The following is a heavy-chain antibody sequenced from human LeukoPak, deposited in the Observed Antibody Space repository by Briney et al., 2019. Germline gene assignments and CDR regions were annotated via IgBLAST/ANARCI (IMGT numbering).Heavy chain of an antibody. V-gene: IGHV1-24*01. D-gene: IGHD3-10*01. CDR1: GDTLTELS. CDR3: TTREIVVEPAATSLVRGVLWRSDF. J-gene: IGHJ4*01. Sequence: GASVKVSCKVSGDTLTELSMHWVRQAPGKGLEWMGGFDPKEGERVYAQNFQGRFTMTEDTSSGTAYMELNSLRSEDTAVYYCTTREIVVEPAATSLVRGVLWRSDFWGHGTLVTVFS. CDR2: FDPKEGER.